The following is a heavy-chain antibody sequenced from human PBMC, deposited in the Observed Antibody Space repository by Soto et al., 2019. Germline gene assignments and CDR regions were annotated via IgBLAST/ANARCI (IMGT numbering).Heavy chain of an antibody. CDR2: IYSGST. CDR3: ARVPDY. J-gene: IGHJ4*02. V-gene: IGHV4-59*12. D-gene: IGHD2-2*01. CDR1: GGSIRGYY. Sequence: PSETLSLTCSVSGGSIRGYYWTWIRQPPGMGLECIGYIYSGSTYYNPSLKSRVTISIDRSKNQFSLKLSSVTAADTAVYYCARVPDYWGQGILVTVSS.